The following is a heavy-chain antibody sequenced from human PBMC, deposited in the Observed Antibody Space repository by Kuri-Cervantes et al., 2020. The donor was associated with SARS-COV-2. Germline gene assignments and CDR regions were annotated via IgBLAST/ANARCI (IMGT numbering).Heavy chain of an antibody. CDR2: ISAYNCNT. J-gene: IGHJ6*03. Sequence: ASVKVSCKASGYTFTSYGISWVRQAPGQGLEWMGWISAYNCNTNYAQKLQGRVTMTTDTSTSTAYMELRSLRSDDTAVYYCARLEYQLLLSHSYYYMDVWGKGTTVTVSS. CDR3: ARLEYQLLLSHSYYYMDV. V-gene: IGHV1-18*01. CDR1: GYTFTSYG. D-gene: IGHD2-2*01.